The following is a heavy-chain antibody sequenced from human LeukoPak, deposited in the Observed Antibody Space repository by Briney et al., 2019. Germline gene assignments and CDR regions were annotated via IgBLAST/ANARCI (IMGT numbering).Heavy chain of an antibody. D-gene: IGHD5-18*01. V-gene: IGHV1-2*02. CDR2: INPNSGGT. CDR3: ARGVYSYGPRHDY. CDR1: GYTFTGYY. J-gene: IGHJ4*02. Sequence: ASVKVSCKASGYTFTGYYMHWVRQAPGQGLEWMGWINPNSGGTNYAQKFQGRVTMTRDTPISTAYMELSRLRSDDTAVYYCARGVYSYGPRHDYWGQGTLVTVSS.